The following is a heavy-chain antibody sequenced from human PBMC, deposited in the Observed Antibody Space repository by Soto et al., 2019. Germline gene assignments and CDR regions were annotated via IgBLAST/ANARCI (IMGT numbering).Heavy chain of an antibody. CDR2: IIPLFGTA. J-gene: IGHJ4*02. CDR1: GGTFSTYA. V-gene: IGHV1-69*01. Sequence: QVQLVQSGAEVKQPGSSVKVSCKTSGGTFSTYAIYWVRQAPGQGLEWMGAIIPLFGTADYAQKFQGRVTITADESKSTAYMELSSLRSEDTAVYYCARPKGSYSSGYSYFDYCGQGTLVTVSS. D-gene: IGHD6-19*01. CDR3: ARPKGSYSSGYSYFDY.